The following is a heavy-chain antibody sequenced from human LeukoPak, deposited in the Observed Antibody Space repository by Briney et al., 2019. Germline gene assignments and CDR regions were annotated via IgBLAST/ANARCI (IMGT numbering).Heavy chain of an antibody. D-gene: IGHD1-1*01. Sequence: ASVKVSCKASGYTFTSYYMHWVRQAPGQGLEWMGWISAYNGNTNYAQKLQGRVTMTTDTSTSTAYMELRSLRSDDTAVYYCARDLKLERPNRADYWGQGTLVTVSS. CDR1: GYTFTSYY. CDR2: ISAYNGNT. J-gene: IGHJ4*02. V-gene: IGHV1-18*04. CDR3: ARDLKLERPNRADY.